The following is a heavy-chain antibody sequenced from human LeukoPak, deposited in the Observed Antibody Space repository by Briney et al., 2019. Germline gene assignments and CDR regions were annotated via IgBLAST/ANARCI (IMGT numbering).Heavy chain of an antibody. CDR3: ARDHSNWNYAPDF. Sequence: GASVKVSCEASGYTFTRYGISWVRQAPGQGLQWLGWISASNGNTNYAQKFRDRVTMSTDTSTGTAYLDVRSLTSDDTAVYYCARDHSNWNYAPDFWGQGTLVTVSS. J-gene: IGHJ4*02. CDR1: GYTFTRYG. CDR2: ISASNGNT. V-gene: IGHV1-18*01. D-gene: IGHD1-7*01.